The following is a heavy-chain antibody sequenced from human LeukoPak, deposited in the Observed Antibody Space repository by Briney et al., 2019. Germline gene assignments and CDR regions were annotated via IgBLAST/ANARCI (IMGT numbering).Heavy chain of an antibody. J-gene: IGHJ3*02. CDR1: GYRFTTYW. D-gene: IGHD1/OR15-1a*01. CDR2: IYPGDSDT. CDR3: ARLPLGSPGTNAFDI. Sequence: GESLKISCKGSGYRFTTYWIGWVRQLPGKGLEWMGIIYPGDSDTRYSPSFQGQVTISADKSISTAYLQWSGLKASDTAMYYCARLPLGSPGTNAFDIWGPGTMVTVSS. V-gene: IGHV5-51*01.